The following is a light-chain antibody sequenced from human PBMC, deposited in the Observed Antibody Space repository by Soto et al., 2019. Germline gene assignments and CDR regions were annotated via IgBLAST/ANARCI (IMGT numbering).Light chain of an antibody. CDR3: QQYDNPPPT. CDR1: QDISNY. V-gene: IGKV1-33*01. Sequence: DIQMTQSPSSLSASVGDRVTITCQASQDISNYLNWYQQKPGKAPKLLIYDASNLETGVPSRFSGSGSGTDFAFTISSLQPEDIATYYCQQYDNPPPTFGQGTKREIK. CDR2: DAS. J-gene: IGKJ2*01.